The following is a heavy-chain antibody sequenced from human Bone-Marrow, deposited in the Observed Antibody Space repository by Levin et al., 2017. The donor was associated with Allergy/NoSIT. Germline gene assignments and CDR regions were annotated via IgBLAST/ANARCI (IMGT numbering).Heavy chain of an antibody. CDR3: ARDHSTVFGVVPSYGMDV. CDR1: GFTFKTYA. J-gene: IGHJ6*02. V-gene: IGHV3-30*04. Sequence: PGGSLRLSCAASGFTFKTYALHWVRQGPGRGLEWVAVILSDGSDKYYTDSVKGRFSVSRDNSKSTLYLQMDGLRPEDTAVYYCARDHSTVFGVVPSYGMDVWGQGTTVIVSS. CDR2: ILSDGSDK. D-gene: IGHD3-3*01.